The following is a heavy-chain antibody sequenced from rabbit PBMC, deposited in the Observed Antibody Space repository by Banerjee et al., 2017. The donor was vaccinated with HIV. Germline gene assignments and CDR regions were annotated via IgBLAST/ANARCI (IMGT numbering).Heavy chain of an antibody. D-gene: IGHD4-1*01. CDR2: IYAGSSGNT. Sequence: QSLEESGGDLVKPGASLTLTCTASGFDLSSYYYMCWVRQAPGKGLEWIACIYAGSSGNTAFAGWAKGRFTITKTSSTTVTLQMTSLTAADTATYFCARDLAGVIGWNFKLWGPGTLVTVS. CDR3: ARDLAGVIGWNFKL. J-gene: IGHJ4*01. CDR1: GFDLSSYYY. V-gene: IGHV1S40*01.